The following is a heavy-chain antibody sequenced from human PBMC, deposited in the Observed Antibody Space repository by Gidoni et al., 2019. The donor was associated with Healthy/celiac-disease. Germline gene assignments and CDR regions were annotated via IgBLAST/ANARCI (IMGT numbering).Heavy chain of an antibody. Sequence: QVQLQPLGHGLLHPSAPLSLTRPLRGGSFSAYSWSWIRQAPGKGLEWIGEINHRGSTNHNPSLKSRVTISVDTSKKQFSLKLSSVTAADTAVYYCARDSVGNHFDYWGQGTLVTVSS. CDR2: INHRGST. J-gene: IGHJ4*02. CDR1: GGSFSAYS. V-gene: IGHV4-34*01. CDR3: ARDSVGNHFDY. D-gene: IGHD7-27*01.